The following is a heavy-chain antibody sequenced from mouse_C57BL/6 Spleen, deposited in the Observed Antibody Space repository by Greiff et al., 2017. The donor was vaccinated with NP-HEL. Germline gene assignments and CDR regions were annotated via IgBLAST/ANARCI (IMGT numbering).Heavy chain of an antibody. CDR1: EYDFPSHD. J-gene: IGHJ1*03. CDR2: IYPDGGRT. Sequence: EVQRVESGGGLVQPGESLKLSCESTEYDFPSHDMSWVRQTPEKRLELVAAIYPDGGRTYYPDTLERRFIISRDNTKKTLYLQMSSLRSEDTALYYCARGYWYFDVWGTGTTVTVSS. V-gene: IGHV5-2*01. CDR3: ARGYWYFDV.